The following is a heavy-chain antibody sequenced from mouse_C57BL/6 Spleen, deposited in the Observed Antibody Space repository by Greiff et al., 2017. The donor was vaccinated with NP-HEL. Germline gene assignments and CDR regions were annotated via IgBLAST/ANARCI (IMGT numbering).Heavy chain of an antibody. D-gene: IGHD2-3*01. J-gene: IGHJ1*03. CDR3: ARCYDGPPEGYFDV. CDR1: GYTFTSYW. Sequence: QVQLQQSGAELVRPGTSVKLSCKASGYTFTSYWMHWVKQRPGQGLEWIGVIDPSDSYTNYNQKFKGKATLTVDTSSSTAYMQLSSLTSEDSAVYYCARCYDGPPEGYFDVWGTGTTVTVSS. CDR2: IDPSDSYT. V-gene: IGHV1-59*01.